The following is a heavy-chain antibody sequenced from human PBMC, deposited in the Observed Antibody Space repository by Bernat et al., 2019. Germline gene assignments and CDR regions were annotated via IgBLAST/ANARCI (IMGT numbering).Heavy chain of an antibody. Sequence: QVQLVESGGGVVQPGRSLRLSCAASGFTFSSYAMHWVRQAPGKGLEWVAVISYDGSNKYYADSVKGRFTISRDKSKNTLYLKMNSMRAEDTAVYYCARGVRRYYYYGMDVWCQGTTVTVSS. V-gene: IGHV3-30-3*01. CDR3: ARGVRRYYYYGMDV. D-gene: IGHD2-21*01. CDR2: ISYDGSNK. J-gene: IGHJ6*02. CDR1: GFTFSSYA.